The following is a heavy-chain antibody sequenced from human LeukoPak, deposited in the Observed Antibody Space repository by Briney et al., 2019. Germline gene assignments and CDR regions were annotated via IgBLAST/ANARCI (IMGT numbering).Heavy chain of an antibody. D-gene: IGHD6-19*01. CDR3: ARAREQWLWG. J-gene: IGHJ4*02. V-gene: IGHV4-39*07. CDR2: IYYSGST. Sequence: SERLSLTCTVSGGSISSSSYYWGWIRQPPGKGLEWIGSIYYSGSTYYNPSHKSRVTISVDTPKNQCSLKLSSVSAAHTAVYDCARAREQWLWGWGEETLVTVSS. CDR1: GGSISSSSYY.